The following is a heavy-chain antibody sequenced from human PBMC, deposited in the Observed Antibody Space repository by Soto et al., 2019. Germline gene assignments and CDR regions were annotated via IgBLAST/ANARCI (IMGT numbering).Heavy chain of an antibody. Sequence: SVKVSCKASGGTFSSYAISWVRQAPGQGLEWMGGIIPIFGTANYAQKFQGRVTITADKSTSTAYMELSSLRSEDTAVYYGVLGGSGSYDFEIWGQGTMVIVSS. V-gene: IGHV1-69*06. CDR3: VLGGSGSYDFEI. D-gene: IGHD3-10*01. CDR1: GGTFSSYA. CDR2: IIPIFGTA. J-gene: IGHJ3*02.